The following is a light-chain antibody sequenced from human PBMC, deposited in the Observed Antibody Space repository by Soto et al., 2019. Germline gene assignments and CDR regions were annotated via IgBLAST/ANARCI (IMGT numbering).Light chain of an antibody. CDR1: QGISTY. CDR3: QQLNSYPPG. Sequence: DIQLTQSPSFLSASVGDRVTITCRASQGISTYLAWYQQKPGKAPKLLIYAASTLQSGVPSRFSGSGSGTELTLTISSLHPEDFATYYCQQLNSYPPGFGPGTKVDIK. J-gene: IGKJ3*01. CDR2: AAS. V-gene: IGKV1-9*01.